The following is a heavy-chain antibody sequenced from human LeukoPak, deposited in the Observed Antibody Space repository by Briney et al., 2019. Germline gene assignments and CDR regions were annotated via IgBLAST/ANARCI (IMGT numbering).Heavy chain of an antibody. J-gene: IGHJ4*02. Sequence: CGMHWVRQAPGKGLEWVAVIWYDGSYTYYAESVKGRFTISRDSSRNTLYLQMSSLRAEDTAVYYCAKPTSGDGSFLIDYWGQGTLVTVSS. D-gene: IGHD1-26*01. CDR1: CG. V-gene: IGHV3-33*06. CDR2: IWYDGSYT. CDR3: AKPTSGDGSFLIDY.